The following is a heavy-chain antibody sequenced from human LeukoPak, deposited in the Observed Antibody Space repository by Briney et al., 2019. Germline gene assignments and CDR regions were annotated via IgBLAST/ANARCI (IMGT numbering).Heavy chain of an antibody. CDR3: ARASFLSGSYGY. Sequence: GGSLRLSCAASGFTFSSYSMNWVRQAPGKGLEWVSSISSSSSYIYYADSVKGLFTISRDNAKNSLYLQMNSLRAEDTAVYYCARASFLSGSYGYWGQGTLVTVSS. J-gene: IGHJ4*02. CDR2: ISSSSSYI. V-gene: IGHV3-21*01. D-gene: IGHD3-10*01. CDR1: GFTFSSYS.